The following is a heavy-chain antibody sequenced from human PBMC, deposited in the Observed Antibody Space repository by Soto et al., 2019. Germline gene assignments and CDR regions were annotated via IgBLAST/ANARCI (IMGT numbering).Heavy chain of an antibody. CDR1: GFTFEDYA. CDR3: AKAKFYFDSSPFDS. Sequence: GGSLRLSCSTSGFTFEDYAVHWVRQSSRKGLEWVSFINAGGSDRYYADSVKGRFTISRDNTKGSFYLQMDRLRLEDTAIYYCAKAKFYFDSSPFDSWGQGTLFTVSS. V-gene: IGHV3-43D*04. D-gene: IGHD1-26*01. J-gene: IGHJ4*02. CDR2: INAGGSDR.